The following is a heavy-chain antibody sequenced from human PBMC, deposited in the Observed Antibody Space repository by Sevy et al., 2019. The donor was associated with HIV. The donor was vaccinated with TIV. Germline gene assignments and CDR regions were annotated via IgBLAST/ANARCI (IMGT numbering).Heavy chain of an antibody. D-gene: IGHD6-19*01. Sequence: SLRLSCAASGFTFDDYAMHWVRQVPGKGLEWVSGITWNSGGIGYADSVKGRFTISRDNTKNSLYLQMNSLRAEDTALYYCTKDRSSGWSRGFPFDFWGQGTMVTVSS. CDR1: GFTFDDYA. V-gene: IGHV3-9*01. CDR2: ITWNSGGI. CDR3: TKDRSSGWSRGFPFDF. J-gene: IGHJ3*01.